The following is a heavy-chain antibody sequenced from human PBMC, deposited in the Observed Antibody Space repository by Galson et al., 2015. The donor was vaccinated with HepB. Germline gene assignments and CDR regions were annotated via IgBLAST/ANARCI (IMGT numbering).Heavy chain of an antibody. Sequence: SLRLSCAASGFTFSSYAMSRVRQAPGKGLEWVSAISGSGGSTYYADSVKGRFTISRDNSKNTLYLQMNSLRAEDTAVYYCAKVIVGAPAGCFDYWGQGTLVTVSS. CDR3: AKVIVGAPAGCFDY. CDR1: GFTFSSYA. D-gene: IGHD1-26*01. V-gene: IGHV3-23*01. J-gene: IGHJ4*02. CDR2: ISGSGGST.